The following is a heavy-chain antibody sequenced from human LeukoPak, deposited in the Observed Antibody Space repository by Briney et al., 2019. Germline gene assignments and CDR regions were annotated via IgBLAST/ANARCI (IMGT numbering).Heavy chain of an antibody. CDR2: IRYDGSNK. CDR1: GFTFSSYG. CDR3: ANGKTGSSIAYYYGSGSPSHFDY. D-gene: IGHD3-10*01. Sequence: GGSLRLSCAASGFTFSSYGMHWVRQAPGKGLEWVAFIRYDGSNKYYADSVKGRFTISRDNSKNTLYLQMNSLRAEDTAVYYCANGKTGSSIAYYYGSGSPSHFDYWGQGTLVTVSS. V-gene: IGHV3-30*02. J-gene: IGHJ4*02.